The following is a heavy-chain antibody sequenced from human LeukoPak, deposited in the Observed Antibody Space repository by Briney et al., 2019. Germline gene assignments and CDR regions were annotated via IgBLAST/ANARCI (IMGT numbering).Heavy chain of an antibody. CDR1: GYTFTSYD. CDR3: ARSYDFWSGYYYYYYYGMDV. J-gene: IGHJ6*02. D-gene: IGHD3-3*01. Sequence: EASVKVSCKASGYTFTSYDINWVRQATGQGLEWMGWMNPNSGNTGYAQKFQGRVTMTRNTSISTAYMELSSLRSEDTAVYYCARSYDFWSGYYYYYYYGMDVWGQGTTVTVSS. V-gene: IGHV1-8*01. CDR2: MNPNSGNT.